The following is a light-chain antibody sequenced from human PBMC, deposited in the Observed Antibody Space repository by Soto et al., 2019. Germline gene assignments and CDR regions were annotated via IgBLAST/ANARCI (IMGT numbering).Light chain of an antibody. CDR2: DVS. CDR3: SSYATSNTRQIV. CDR1: SSDVGGYNY. J-gene: IGLJ1*01. V-gene: IGLV2-14*03. Sequence: QSALNQPASVSGSPGQSITISCTGTSSDVGGYNYVSWYQHHPGKAPKLIIYDVSNRPSGVSNRFSGSKSGNTASLTISGLQPEDEADYYCSSYATSNTRQIVFGTGTKVTVL.